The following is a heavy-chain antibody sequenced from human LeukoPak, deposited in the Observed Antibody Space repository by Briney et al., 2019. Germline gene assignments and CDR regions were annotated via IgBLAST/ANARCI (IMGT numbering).Heavy chain of an antibody. V-gene: IGHV4-34*01. D-gene: IGHD3-22*01. Sequence: SETLSLTCAVYGGYFRDYYWSWIRQTPGKGLEWIGEINHSGSTNYNPSLKSRVTISLDTSKNQFSLKLTSVTAADTAVYYCAKAPYLSTGSWGQGILVAVSS. CDR3: AKAPYLSTGS. CDR1: GGYFRDYY. CDR2: INHSGST. J-gene: IGHJ3*01.